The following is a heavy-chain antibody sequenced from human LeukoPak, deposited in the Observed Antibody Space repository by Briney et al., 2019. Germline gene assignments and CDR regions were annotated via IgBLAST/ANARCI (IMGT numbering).Heavy chain of an antibody. CDR1: GFTFSSYA. J-gene: IGHJ4*02. Sequence: GGSLRLSCAASGFTFSSYAMHWVRQAPGKGLEWVAVISYDGSNKYYADSVKGRFTISRDNSKNTLYLQMNSLRAEDTAVYYCARDRTLIAVAGFFDYWGQGTLVTVSS. CDR3: ARDRTLIAVAGFFDY. D-gene: IGHD6-19*01. V-gene: IGHV3-30-3*01. CDR2: ISYDGSNK.